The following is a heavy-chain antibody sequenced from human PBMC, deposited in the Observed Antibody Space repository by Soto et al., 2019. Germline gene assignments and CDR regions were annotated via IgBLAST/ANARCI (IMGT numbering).Heavy chain of an antibody. Sequence: GGSLILSCAASGFTFSSYAMSWVRPAPGKGLEWVSAISGSGGSTYYADSVKGRFTISRDNSKNTLYLQMNSLRAEDTAVYYCAKIRLPGIAADGMGYWGQGTLVNVSS. CDR1: GFTFSSYA. V-gene: IGHV3-23*01. J-gene: IGHJ4*02. CDR3: AKIRLPGIAADGMGY. D-gene: IGHD6-13*01. CDR2: ISGSGGST.